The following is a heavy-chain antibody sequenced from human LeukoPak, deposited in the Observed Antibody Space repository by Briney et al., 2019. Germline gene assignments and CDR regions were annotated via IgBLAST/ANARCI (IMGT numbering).Heavy chain of an antibody. V-gene: IGHV1-2*02. CDR1: GYTFTRYY. Sequence: GASVKVSCKASGYTFTRYYMHWVRQAPGQGLEWMGWINPNSGVTNYAQKFQGRVTMTRDTSISTAYMELSRLRSDDTAVYYCARLSRVNDAFDIWGQGTMVTVSS. J-gene: IGHJ3*02. CDR3: ARLSRVNDAFDI. CDR2: INPNSGVT. D-gene: IGHD2-21*01.